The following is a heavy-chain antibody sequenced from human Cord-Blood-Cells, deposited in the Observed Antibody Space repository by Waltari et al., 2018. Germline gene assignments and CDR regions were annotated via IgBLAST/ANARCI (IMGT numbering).Heavy chain of an antibody. CDR3: ARGSYARQDFDY. J-gene: IGHJ4*02. CDR2: IYYRGST. V-gene: IGHV4-61*01. CDR1: GGSISSGSYY. Sequence: QVQLQESGPGLVKPSETLSLTCTVSGGSISSGSYYWSWIRQPPGKGLEWIWDIYYRGSTNYNPSLKSRVTISVDTSKNQFSLKLSSVTAADTAVYYCARGSYARQDFDYWGQGTLVTVSS. D-gene: IGHD1-26*01.